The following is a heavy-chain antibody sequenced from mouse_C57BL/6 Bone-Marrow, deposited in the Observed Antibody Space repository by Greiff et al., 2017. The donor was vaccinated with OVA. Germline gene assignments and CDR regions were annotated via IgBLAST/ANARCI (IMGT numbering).Heavy chain of an antibody. J-gene: IGHJ4*01. D-gene: IGHD2-2*01. CDR2: INPSTGGT. V-gene: IGHV1-42*01. CDR3: ARGVTTDYYAMDY. CDR1: GYSFTGYY. Sequence: VQLQQSGPELVKPGASVKISCKASGYSFTGYYMNWVKQSPEKSLEWIGEINPSTGGTTYNQKFKAKATLTVDKSSSTAYMQLKSLTSEDSAVYYCARGVTTDYYAMDYWGQGTSVTVSS.